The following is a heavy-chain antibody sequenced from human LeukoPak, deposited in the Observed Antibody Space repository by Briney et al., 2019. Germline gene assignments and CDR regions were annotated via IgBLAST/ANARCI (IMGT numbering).Heavy chain of an antibody. D-gene: IGHD6-6*01. CDR2: IYYSGST. Sequence: SETLSLTCTVSGDSISSYYWSWIRQPPGKEPEWIGYIYYSGSTNYNPSLKSRVTMSVDTSKNQFSLKLTSVTAADTALYYCARGYSSSSYYFDHWGPGILVTVS. CDR1: GDSISSYY. CDR3: ARGYSSSSYYFDH. J-gene: IGHJ4*02. V-gene: IGHV4-59*01.